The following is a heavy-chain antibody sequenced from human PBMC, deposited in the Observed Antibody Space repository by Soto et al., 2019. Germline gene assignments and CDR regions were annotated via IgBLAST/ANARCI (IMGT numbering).Heavy chain of an antibody. CDR2: ISGSGGST. Sequence: LRLSCAASGFTFSSYAMSWVRQAPGKGLEWVSAISGSGGSTYYADSVKGRFTISRDNSKNTLYLQMNSLRAEDTAVYYCATRYDFWSGYYFDYWGQGTLVTVSS. V-gene: IGHV3-23*01. D-gene: IGHD3-3*01. J-gene: IGHJ4*02. CDR1: GFTFSSYA. CDR3: ATRYDFWSGYYFDY.